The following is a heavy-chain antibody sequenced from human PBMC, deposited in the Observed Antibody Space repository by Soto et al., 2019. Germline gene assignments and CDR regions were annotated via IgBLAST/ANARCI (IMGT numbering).Heavy chain of an antibody. D-gene: IGHD3-10*01. CDR1: GFTLSSYA. CDR3: ASPILSEGVGYGMDV. J-gene: IGHJ6*02. CDR2: ISYDGSNK. Sequence: GXSLRLSCAASGFTLSSYALHWFGQAPVKGLEWVAVISYDGSNKYYADSVKGRCTISRDNSKNTLYLQMNSLRAEDTAVYYCASPILSEGVGYGMDVWGQGTTVTVSS. V-gene: IGHV3-30-3*01.